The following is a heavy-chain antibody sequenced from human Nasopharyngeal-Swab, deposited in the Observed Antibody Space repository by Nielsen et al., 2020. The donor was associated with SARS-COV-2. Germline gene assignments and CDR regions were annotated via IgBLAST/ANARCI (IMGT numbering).Heavy chain of an antibody. J-gene: IGHJ3*02. Sequence: LSLTCAASGFTFSSYWMSWVRQAPGKGLEWVANIKQDGSEKYYVDSVKGRFTISRDNAKNSLYLQMNSLRAEDTAVYHCAARYSSSWWDAFDIWGQGTMVTVSS. CDR2: IKQDGSEK. D-gene: IGHD6-13*01. V-gene: IGHV3-7*01. CDR1: GFTFSSYW. CDR3: AARYSSSWWDAFDI.